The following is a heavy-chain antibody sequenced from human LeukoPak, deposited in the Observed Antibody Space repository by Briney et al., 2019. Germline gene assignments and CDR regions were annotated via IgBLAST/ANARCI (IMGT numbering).Heavy chain of an antibody. J-gene: IGHJ6*03. V-gene: IGHV5-51*01. CDR1: GYMFRNYW. Sequence: GESLKISCKGAGYMFRNYWIAWVRQMPGRGLEWMGSIDPEDSDTRYNPPFEGHVTISADKSTNTAYLQWTNLKASDTGIYFCARGGQGEGYFYFYFDVWGKGTTVIVSS. CDR3: ARGGQGEGYFYFYFDV. CDR2: IDPEDSDT. D-gene: IGHD3-10*01.